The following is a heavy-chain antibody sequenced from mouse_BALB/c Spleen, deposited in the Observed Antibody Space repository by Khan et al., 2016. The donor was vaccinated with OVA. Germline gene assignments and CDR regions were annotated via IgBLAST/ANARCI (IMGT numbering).Heavy chain of an antibody. Sequence: QVQLMESGPGLAPPSQSLSITCTISGFSLTNYGIHWVRQPPGKGLEWLVVIWSDGTTTYNSDPKSRLTITNDNAQSQVFLKMNSHQPEDAAIYMCAREPSYHYTSMDYWGQGTSVTVSA. CDR3: AREPSYHYTSMDY. J-gene: IGHJ4*01. CDR2: IWSDGTT. CDR1: GFSLTNYG. V-gene: IGHV2-6-1*01. D-gene: IGHD2-4*01.